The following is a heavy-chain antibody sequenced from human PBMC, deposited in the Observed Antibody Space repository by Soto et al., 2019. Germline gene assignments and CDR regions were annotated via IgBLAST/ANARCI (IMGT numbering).Heavy chain of an antibody. Sequence: GGSLRLSGTASGFTFSSSTMTWVRQGPGKGLEWVSSISSSSSYIYFADSLKGRFTISRDNAKNSRYLQMNSLRAEDTAVYYCARDIGEMSAVWGQGTQVTVSS. CDR2: ISSSSSYI. D-gene: IGHD3-10*01. CDR1: GFTFSSST. J-gene: IGHJ1*01. CDR3: ARDIGEMSAV. V-gene: IGHV3-21*06.